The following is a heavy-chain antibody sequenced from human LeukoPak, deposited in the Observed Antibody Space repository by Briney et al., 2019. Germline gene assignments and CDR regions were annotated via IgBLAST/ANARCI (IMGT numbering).Heavy chain of an antibody. CDR2: IYYSGTT. CDR1: GGSISSSSYY. D-gene: IGHD2-15*01. CDR3: ARDVRPVVDYYYYMDV. J-gene: IGHJ6*03. V-gene: IGHV4-39*07. Sequence: PSETLSLTCTVSGGSISSSSYYWGWIRQPPGKGPAWIGSIYYSGTTHYNPSLKSRVTISVDTSKNQFSLKLSSVTAVDTAVYYCARDVRPVVDYYYYMDVWGKGTTVTVSS.